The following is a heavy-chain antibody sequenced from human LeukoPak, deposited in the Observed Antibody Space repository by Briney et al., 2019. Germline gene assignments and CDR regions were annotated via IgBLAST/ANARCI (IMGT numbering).Heavy chain of an antibody. CDR1: GGSISSCY. Sequence: SETLSLTCTVSGGSISSCYWSWIRQPAGKGLEWIGRIYTSGSTNYNASLKSRVSMSVDTSKNQFSLKLSSVTAADTAVFYCARENSGSYREFDYWGQGTLVTV. D-gene: IGHD1-26*01. J-gene: IGHJ4*02. CDR2: IYTSGST. V-gene: IGHV4-4*07. CDR3: ARENSGSYREFDY.